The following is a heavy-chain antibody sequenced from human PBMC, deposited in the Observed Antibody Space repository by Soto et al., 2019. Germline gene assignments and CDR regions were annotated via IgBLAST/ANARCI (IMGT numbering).Heavy chain of an antibody. Sequence: SAKVCWKEPGVGLAITALQWAQQDRGQRLEWIGWIVVGSGNTNYAQKFQERVTITRDMSTSTAYMELSSLRSEDTVVYYCASGQGLGTGYFALWVRGTLVTVSP. CDR2: IVVGSGNT. CDR3: ASGQGLGTGYFAL. V-gene: IGHV1-58*01. J-gene: IGHJ2*01. CDR1: GVGLAITA. D-gene: IGHD7-27*01.